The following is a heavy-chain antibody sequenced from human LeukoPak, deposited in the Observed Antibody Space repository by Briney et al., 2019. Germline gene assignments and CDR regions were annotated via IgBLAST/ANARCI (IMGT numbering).Heavy chain of an antibody. CDR1: DFPFIGYT. CDR3: TREGRFKAQHLFDY. J-gene: IGHJ4*02. D-gene: IGHD2-2*01. Sequence: GGSLRLSCAASDFPFIGYTMHWVRQAPGKGLEWVPGIPYDGSQNSYADSVKGRFSISRDNSKSALYLQLSSLRPEDTAVYYCTREGRFKAQHLFDYWGQGTMVTVSS. CDR2: IPYDGSQN. V-gene: IGHV3-30*04.